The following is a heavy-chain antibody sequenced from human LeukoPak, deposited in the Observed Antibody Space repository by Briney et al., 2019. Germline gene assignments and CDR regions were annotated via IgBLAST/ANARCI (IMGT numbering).Heavy chain of an antibody. Sequence: PGGSLRLSCAASGFTFSSYAMSWVRQAPGKGLEWVSGISVSGGSTYYADSVKGRFTISRDNSKNTLYLQMNSLRAEDTAVYHCAKDGVGSSSWSCRYFDYWGQGTLVIVSS. CDR3: AKDGVGSSSWSCRYFDY. CDR2: ISVSGGST. J-gene: IGHJ4*02. D-gene: IGHD6-13*01. V-gene: IGHV3-23*01. CDR1: GFTFSSYA.